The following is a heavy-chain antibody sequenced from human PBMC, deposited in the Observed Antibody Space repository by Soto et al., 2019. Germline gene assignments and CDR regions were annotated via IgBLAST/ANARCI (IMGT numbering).Heavy chain of an antibody. D-gene: IGHD3-22*01. CDR2: ISPNSGGT. V-gene: IGHV1-2*02. J-gene: IGHJ4*02. CDR3: ARAIDYDSSGYYPI. Sequence: GASVKVSCKASGYTFTAYYMHWVRQAPGQGLEWMGWISPNSGGTNYAQKFQGRITMTRDTSISTAYMELSRLRSDDTAVYYCARAIDYDSSGYYPIWGQGTLVTVSS. CDR1: GYTFTAYY.